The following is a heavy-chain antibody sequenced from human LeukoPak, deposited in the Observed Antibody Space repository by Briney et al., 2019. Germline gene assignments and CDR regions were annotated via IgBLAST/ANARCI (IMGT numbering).Heavy chain of an antibody. CDR3: ARVWLGSRWPDC. CDR2: ISSSSTTI. Sequence: PGGSLRLSCAASGFTFSSYSMNWVRQAPGKGLEWVSYISSSSTTIYYADSVKGRVTISRDNAKNSLYLQMNSLRDEDTAVYYCARVWLGSRWPDCWGQGTLVTVSS. CDR1: GFTFSSYS. J-gene: IGHJ4*02. D-gene: IGHD6-13*01. V-gene: IGHV3-48*02.